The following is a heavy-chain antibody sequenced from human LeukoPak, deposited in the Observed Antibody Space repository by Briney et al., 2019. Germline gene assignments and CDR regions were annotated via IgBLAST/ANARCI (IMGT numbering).Heavy chain of an antibody. J-gene: IGHJ3*02. CDR2: ISSSSSSI. Sequence: GGSLRLSCVASGFTISNYRMNWVRQAPGKGLEWVSNISSSSSSIFYADPVKGRFTISRDNVENSLDLQMNSLRAEDTGVYYCARETDSAFDIWGQGTMVTVA. CDR1: GFTISNYR. V-gene: IGHV3-48*01. CDR3: ARETDSAFDI.